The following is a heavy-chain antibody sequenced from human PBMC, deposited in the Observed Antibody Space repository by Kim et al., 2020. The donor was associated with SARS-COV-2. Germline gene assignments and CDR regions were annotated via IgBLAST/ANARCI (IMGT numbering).Heavy chain of an antibody. D-gene: IGHD6-13*01. CDR3: ASGLAAAGPEPKVDY. CDR1: GYTFTSYA. Sequence: ASVKVSCKASGYTFTSYAMHWVRQAPGQRREWMGWINAGNGNTKYSQKFQGRVTITRDTSARTAYMELSSLRSEDTDVYYCASGLAAAGPEPKVDYWGQGTLVTVSP. V-gene: IGHV1-3*01. CDR2: INAGNGNT. J-gene: IGHJ4*02.